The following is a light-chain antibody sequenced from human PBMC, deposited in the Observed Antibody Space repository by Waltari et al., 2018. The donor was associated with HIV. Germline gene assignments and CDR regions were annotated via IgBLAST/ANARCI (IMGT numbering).Light chain of an antibody. J-gene: IGKJ4*01. V-gene: IGKV1-27*01. CDR2: ADS. CDR1: QDISNF. Sequence: DIQMTQSPSSLSASVGDIRNITCRASQDISNFLAWYHQKPGKVPKLLIFADSTLQYGVPSRFSGRGSGTQFTLTISGLQPEDVGTYYCQKYNSAPHTFGGGTKVEI. CDR3: QKYNSAPHT.